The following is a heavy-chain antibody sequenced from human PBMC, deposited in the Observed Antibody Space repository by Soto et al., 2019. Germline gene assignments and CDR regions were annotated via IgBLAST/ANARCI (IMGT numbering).Heavy chain of an antibody. CDR2: ISGDGGST. V-gene: IGHV3-43*02. CDR3: AKDMGTVELRRDGYNDAFDI. CDR1: GFTFDDYA. J-gene: IGHJ3*02. D-gene: IGHD1-7*01. Sequence: GGSLRLSCAASGFTFDDYAMHWVRQAPGKGLEWVSLISGDGGSTYYADSVKGRFTISRDNSKNSLYLQMNSLRTEDTALYYCAKDMGTVELRRDGYNDAFDIWGQGTMVTVSS.